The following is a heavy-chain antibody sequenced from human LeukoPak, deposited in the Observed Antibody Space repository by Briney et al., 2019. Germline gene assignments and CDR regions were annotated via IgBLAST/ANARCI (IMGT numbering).Heavy chain of an antibody. CDR1: GFTFSSYA. CDR3: AKDRDKARSQIYYFDY. CDR2: ISGTGGST. V-gene: IGHV3-23*01. D-gene: IGHD6-6*01. Sequence: PGGSLRLSCAASGFTFSSYAMSWVRQAPGKGLEWVSAISGTGGSTYYADSVKGRFTISRDNSKNTLYLQMNSLRAEDTAVYYCAKDRDKARSQIYYFDYWGPGTLVTVSS. J-gene: IGHJ4*02.